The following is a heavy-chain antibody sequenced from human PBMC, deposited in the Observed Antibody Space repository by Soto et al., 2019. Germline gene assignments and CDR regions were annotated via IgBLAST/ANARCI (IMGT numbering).Heavy chain of an antibody. CDR2: IYWANDK. D-gene: IGHD4-17*01. J-gene: IGHJ4*02. V-gene: IGHV2-5*02. Sequence: QITLKESGPTLAQPTQPLTLTCTFTGFSLRNSGVGVGWIRQPPGKALEWLALIYWANDKRYSPPLKSRLTITKDTAKIHVVLTMTNVDPVDTATYYCAHLTTGGFYFDYWGQGTLVTVAS. CDR1: GFSLRNSGVG. CDR3: AHLTTGGFYFDY.